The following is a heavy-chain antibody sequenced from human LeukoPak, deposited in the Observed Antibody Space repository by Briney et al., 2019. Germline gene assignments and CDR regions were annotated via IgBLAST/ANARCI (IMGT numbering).Heavy chain of an antibody. J-gene: IGHJ3*02. CDR1: GFTFSSYS. V-gene: IGHV3-48*02. Sequence: PGGSLRLSCAASGFTFSSYSMNWVRQAPGKGLEWVSYISSSSSTIYYADSVKGRFTISSDNAKNSLYLQMNSLRDEDTAVYYCARDRGEMATIDAFDIWGQGTMVTVSS. D-gene: IGHD5-24*01. CDR3: ARDRGEMATIDAFDI. CDR2: ISSSSSTI.